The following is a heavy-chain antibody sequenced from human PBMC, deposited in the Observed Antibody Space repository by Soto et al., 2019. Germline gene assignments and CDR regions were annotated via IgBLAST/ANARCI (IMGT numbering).Heavy chain of an antibody. Sequence: SETLSLTCTVSGGSVSNSNYYWGWIRQSPGKGLEWIGSVYYRGRSYSKSSVKSRVTISVDTSRNQFSLNLNSVTASDTAVYFCVSQRTSVLTQAYFDYWGPGALVTVSS. CDR1: GGSVSNSNYY. D-gene: IGHD2-8*01. CDR2: VYYRGRS. V-gene: IGHV4-39*01. J-gene: IGHJ4*02. CDR3: VSQRTSVLTQAYFDY.